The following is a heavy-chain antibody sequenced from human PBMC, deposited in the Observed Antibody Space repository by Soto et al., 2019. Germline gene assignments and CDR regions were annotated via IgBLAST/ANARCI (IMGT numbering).Heavy chain of an antibody. V-gene: IGHV5-51*01. CDR2: MYPDDSDI. CDR3: ATAYVYDFENSNYYRDAFDI. J-gene: IGHJ3*02. D-gene: IGHD3-22*01. CDR1: GYSFSFYW. Sequence: GESLKISCKASGYSFSFYWIGWVRQMPGKGLEWMAIMYPDDSDIRYSQSFEAHVTISADKSTSTAFLQWSSLKASDTAMYYCATAYVYDFENSNYYRDAFDIWGQGTLVTVSS.